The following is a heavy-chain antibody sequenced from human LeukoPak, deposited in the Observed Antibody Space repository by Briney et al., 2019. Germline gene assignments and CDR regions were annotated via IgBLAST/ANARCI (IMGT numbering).Heavy chain of an antibody. J-gene: IGHJ4*02. CDR3: ASANTGYSSGWPDY. CDR2: IATSSTI. CDR1: GFTFSSYT. V-gene: IGHV3-48*04. D-gene: IGHD6-19*01. Sequence: GGSLRLSCAASGFTFSSYTMNWVRQAPGKGLEWISFIATSSTISYADSVKGRFTISRDNAKNSLYLQMNSLRAEDTAVYYCASANTGYSSGWPDYWGQGTLVTVSS.